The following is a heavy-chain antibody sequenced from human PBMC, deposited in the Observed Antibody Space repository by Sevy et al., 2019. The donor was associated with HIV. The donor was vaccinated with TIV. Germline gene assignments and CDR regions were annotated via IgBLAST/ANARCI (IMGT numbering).Heavy chain of an antibody. V-gene: IGHV3-30*18. CDR1: GFTFSSYG. CDR2: ISDDGSNK. D-gene: IGHD3-22*01. Sequence: GGSLRLSCAASGFTFSSYGMHWVRQAPGKGLEWVAVISDDGSNKYYADSVKGRFTISRDNSKNTLFLQMNSLRPEDTAVYYCAKDSEYDSSGRADYWGQGTLVTVSS. CDR3: AKDSEYDSSGRADY. J-gene: IGHJ4*02.